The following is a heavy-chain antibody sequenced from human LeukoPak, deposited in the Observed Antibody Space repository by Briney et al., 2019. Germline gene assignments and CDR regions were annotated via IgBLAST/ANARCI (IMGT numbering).Heavy chain of an antibody. CDR3: ARVGLPTSGSYDY. Sequence: GGSLRLSCAASGFIFSSYSMNWVRQAPGKGLEWVSSISSSSSYIYYADSVKGRFTISRDNAKNSLYLQMNSLRAEDTAVYYCARVGLPTSGSYDYWGQGTLVTVSS. J-gene: IGHJ4*02. CDR2: ISSSSSYI. CDR1: GFIFSSYS. D-gene: IGHD1-26*01. V-gene: IGHV3-21*01.